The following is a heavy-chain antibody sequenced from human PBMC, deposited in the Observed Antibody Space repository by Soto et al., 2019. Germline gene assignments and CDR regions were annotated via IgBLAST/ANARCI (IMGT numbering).Heavy chain of an antibody. V-gene: IGHV3-23*01. CDR1: GFTFSSYS. CDR3: AKKVNSGPGSQYFDY. Sequence: EVQLLESGGGLVQPGGSLRLSCAASGFTFSSYSMSWVRQAPGKGLEWVSGFRTSGDGGTTYYADSVKGRFTISRDNSKNMLVFQMNSLRAEDTAIYYCAKKVNSGPGSQYFDYWGQGTLVTVSS. D-gene: IGHD3-10*01. CDR2: FRTSGDGGTT. J-gene: IGHJ4*02.